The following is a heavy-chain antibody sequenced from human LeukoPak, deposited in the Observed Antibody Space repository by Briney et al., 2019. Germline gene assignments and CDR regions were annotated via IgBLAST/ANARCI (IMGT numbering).Heavy chain of an antibody. J-gene: IGHJ4*02. Sequence: GGSLRLSCAASGFIFSNYGMDWVRQAPGKGLEWLAFIRYAGGYKYYPDPVKGRFTISRENSTNSLYLQMSSLGAEDTAVYYCAKDGRWLEDHFDSWGQGTLVTVSS. CDR3: AKDGRWLEDHFDS. D-gene: IGHD5-24*01. CDR1: GFIFSNYG. CDR2: IRYAGGYK. V-gene: IGHV3-30*02.